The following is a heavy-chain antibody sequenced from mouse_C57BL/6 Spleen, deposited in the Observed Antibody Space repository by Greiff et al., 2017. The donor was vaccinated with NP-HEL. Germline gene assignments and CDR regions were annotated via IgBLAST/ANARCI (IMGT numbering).Heavy chain of an antibody. CDR1: GFNIKNTY. Sequence: VQLKESVAELVRPGASVKLSCTASGFNIKNTYMHWVKQRPEQGLEWIGRIDPANGNTKYAPKFQGKATITADTSSNTAYLQLSSLTSEDTAIYYCARDYYGSSSLFAYWGQGTLVTVSA. CDR2: IDPANGNT. V-gene: IGHV14-3*01. CDR3: ARDYYGSSSLFAY. J-gene: IGHJ3*01. D-gene: IGHD1-1*01.